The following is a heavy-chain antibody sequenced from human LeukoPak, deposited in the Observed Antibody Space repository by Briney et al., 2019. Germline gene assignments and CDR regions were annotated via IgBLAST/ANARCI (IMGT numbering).Heavy chain of an antibody. CDR3: AKGLDPETLWSTFDY. CDR1: GGSISSSYY. CDR2: MSGSGGST. V-gene: IGHV3-23*01. J-gene: IGHJ4*02. D-gene: IGHD5-18*01. Sequence: PSETLSLTCTVSGGSISSSYYWGWIRQPPGKGLEWVSVMSGSGGSTYYADSVTGRFTISRDNSKNTLYLQMNSLRAEDTAVYYCAKGLDPETLWSTFDYWGQGTLVTVSS.